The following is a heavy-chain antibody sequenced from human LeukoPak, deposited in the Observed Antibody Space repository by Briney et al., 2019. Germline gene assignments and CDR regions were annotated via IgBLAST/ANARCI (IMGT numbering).Heavy chain of an antibody. CDR2: IKQDGSEK. J-gene: IGHJ6*03. CDR1: GFTFSSYW. Sequence: PGGSLRLSCAASGFTFSSYWMSWVRQAPGKGLEWVANIKQDGSEKYYVDSVKGRFTISRDNAKNSLYLQMNSLRAEDTAVYYCARTRITIFGVVIGDYYMDVWGKGTTVTVSS. V-gene: IGHV3-7*01. D-gene: IGHD3-3*01. CDR3: ARTRITIFGVVIGDYYMDV.